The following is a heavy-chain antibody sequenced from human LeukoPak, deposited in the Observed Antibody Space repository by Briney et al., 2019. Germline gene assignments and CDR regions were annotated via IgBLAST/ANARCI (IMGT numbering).Heavy chain of an antibody. CDR3: AREEGDGYETDY. J-gene: IGHJ4*02. V-gene: IGHV1-69*04. CDR1: GGTFSSYA. Sequence: SVKVSCKASGGTFSSYAISWVRQAPGQGLEWMGSIIPILGIANYAQKFQGRVTITADKSTSTAYMELSSLRSEDTAVYYCAREEGDGYETDYWGQGTLVTVSS. D-gene: IGHD5-12*01. CDR2: IIPILGIA.